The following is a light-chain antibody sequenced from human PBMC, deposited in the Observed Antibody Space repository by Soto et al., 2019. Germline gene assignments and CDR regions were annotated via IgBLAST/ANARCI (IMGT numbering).Light chain of an antibody. V-gene: IGLV1-47*01. J-gene: IGLJ1*01. CDR3: AAWDDSLRGRL. Sequence: QSALTQPPSASGTPGQRVTISCSGSSSNVGVNFVYWYQHLPGTAPKLLIYRNDQRPSGVPDRLSGSKSGTSSSLAIIGLRFEDEADYYCAAWDDSLRGRLFGTGTKVTVL. CDR1: SSNVGVNF. CDR2: RND.